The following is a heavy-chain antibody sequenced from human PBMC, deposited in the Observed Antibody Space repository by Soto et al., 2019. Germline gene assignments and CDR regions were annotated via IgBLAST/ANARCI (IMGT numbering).Heavy chain of an antibody. D-gene: IGHD6-13*01. V-gene: IGHV3-23*01. CDR2: ISGSGGST. J-gene: IGHJ4*02. Sequence: EVQLLESGGGLVQPGGSLRLSCAASGFTFSSYAMSWVRQAPGKGLEWVSAISGSGGSTYYADSVKGRFTISRDNSKNALYRQMNSLRAEDTAVYYCAKERLGWGIAAAGFWGQGTLVTVCS. CDR1: GFTFSSYA. CDR3: AKERLGWGIAAAGF.